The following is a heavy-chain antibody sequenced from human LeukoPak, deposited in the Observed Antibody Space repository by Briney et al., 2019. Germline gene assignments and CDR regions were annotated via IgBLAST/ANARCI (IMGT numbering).Heavy chain of an antibody. Sequence: ASVKVSCKASGYTSTGYYMHWVRQAPGQGLEWMGRINPNSGGTNYAQKFQGRVTMTRDTSISTAYKELSRLRSDDTAVYYCARVRGRGSSWYGSFDYWGQGTLVTVSS. J-gene: IGHJ4*02. D-gene: IGHD6-13*01. V-gene: IGHV1-2*06. CDR3: ARVRGRGSSWYGSFDY. CDR1: GYTSTGYY. CDR2: INPNSGGT.